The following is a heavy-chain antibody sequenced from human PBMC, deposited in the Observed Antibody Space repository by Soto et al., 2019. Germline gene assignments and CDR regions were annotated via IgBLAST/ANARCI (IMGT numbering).Heavy chain of an antibody. CDR1: GFIFSSYW. Sequence: EVQLVESGGGLVQPGGSLRLSCAASGFIFSSYWMTWVRQAPGKGLEWVANIKQGGREKYYVDSVKGRFTLSRDNAKNSLYLQMNSLRAEDTAVYYCARDGWNWNDFDYWGQGTLVTVSS. J-gene: IGHJ4*02. CDR2: IKQGGREK. V-gene: IGHV3-7*01. CDR3: ARDGWNWNDFDY. D-gene: IGHD1-1*01.